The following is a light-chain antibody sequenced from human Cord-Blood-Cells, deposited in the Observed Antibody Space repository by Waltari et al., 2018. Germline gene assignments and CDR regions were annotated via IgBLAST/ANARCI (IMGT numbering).Light chain of an antibody. CDR2: DVS. J-gene: IGLJ3*02. CDR1: SRDVGGYNS. Sequence: QSALTQPASVSGSPGPSITISCTGTSRDVGGYNSVSWYQQHPGKAPKRMIYDVSNRPSGVSNRFSGSKSGNTASLTISGLQAEDEADYYCSSYTSSSTVFGGGTKLTVL. CDR3: SSYTSSSTV. V-gene: IGLV2-14*01.